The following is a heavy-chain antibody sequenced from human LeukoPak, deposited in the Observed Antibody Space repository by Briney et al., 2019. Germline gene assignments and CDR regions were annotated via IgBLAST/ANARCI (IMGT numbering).Heavy chain of an antibody. CDR2: INHSGST. CDR3: ARQIRVIVATTTCYYYYYYMDV. D-gene: IGHD5-12*01. CDR1: GGSFSGYY. Sequence: SETLSLTCAVYGGSFSGYYWSWIRQPPGKGLEWIGEINHSGSTNYNPSLKSRVTISVDTSKNQFSLKLSSVTAADTAVYYCARQIRVIVATTTCYYYYYYMDVWGKGTTVTISS. V-gene: IGHV4-34*01. J-gene: IGHJ6*03.